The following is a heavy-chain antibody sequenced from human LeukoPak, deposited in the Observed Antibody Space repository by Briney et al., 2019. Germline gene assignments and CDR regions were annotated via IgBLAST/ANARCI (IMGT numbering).Heavy chain of an antibody. D-gene: IGHD2-2*01. J-gene: IGHJ4*02. CDR1: GGSISSGGYS. CDR2: IYHSGST. CDR3: ARGGCSSTSCFVDY. Sequence: SETLSLTCAVSGGSISSGGYSWSWIRQPPGKGLEWIGYIYHSGSTYYNPSLKSRVTISVDRSKNQFSLKLSSVTAADTAVYYCARGGCSSTSCFVDYWGQGTLVTVSS. V-gene: IGHV4-30-2*01.